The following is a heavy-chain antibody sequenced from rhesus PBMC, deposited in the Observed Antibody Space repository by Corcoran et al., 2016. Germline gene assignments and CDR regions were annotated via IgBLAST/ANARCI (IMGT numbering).Heavy chain of an antibody. J-gene: IGHJ6*01. Sequence: QLQLQESGPGLVKPSETLSLTCAVSGGSISSNYWSWIRQPPGKGLEWIGRISGSGGSTDYNPSPKSLVTLSTDTSKNQFALKLSFVTAADTAVYYCARERVGLVVVAIDGLDSWGQGVVVTVSS. CDR1: GGSISSNY. D-gene: IGHD2-21*01. CDR3: ARERVGLVVVAIDGLDS. CDR2: ISGSGGST. V-gene: IGHV4-173*01.